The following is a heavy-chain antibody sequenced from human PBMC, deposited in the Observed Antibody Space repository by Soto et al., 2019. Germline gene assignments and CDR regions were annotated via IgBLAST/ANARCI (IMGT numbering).Heavy chain of an antibody. V-gene: IGHV1-18*01. J-gene: IGHJ3*02. CDR2: ISAYNGNT. CDR3: ARSIAPGGTGRGDFAI. D-gene: IGHD6-13*01. Sequence: QVQLVQSGAEVKKPGASVKVSCKASGYTFTDSGISWVRQAPGQGLEWMGWISAYNGNTNYAQKVQGRVTLTTDTSTNTAYMELRNLKSDYTAVFYCARSIAPGGTGRGDFAIWGQGTMVTVCS. CDR1: GYTFTDSG.